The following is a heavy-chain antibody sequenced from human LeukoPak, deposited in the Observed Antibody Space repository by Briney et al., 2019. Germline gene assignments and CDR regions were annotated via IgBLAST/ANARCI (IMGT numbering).Heavy chain of an antibody. CDR2: ILYSGST. CDR1: GASVSSSSYY. D-gene: IGHD1-26*01. Sequence: PSETLPLTCTVSGASVSSSSYYWEWIRQPPGKGLEWVGSILYSGSTSYNPSLESRVTMSVDTSKNQFSLRLSSVTATDTAVYYCATRRSGSHPYYWGQGTLVTVSS. J-gene: IGHJ4*02. V-gene: IGHV4-39*01. CDR3: ATRRSGSHPYY.